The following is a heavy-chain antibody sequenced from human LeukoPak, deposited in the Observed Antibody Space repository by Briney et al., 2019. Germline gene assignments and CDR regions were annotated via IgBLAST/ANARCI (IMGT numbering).Heavy chain of an antibody. V-gene: IGHV1-2*04. D-gene: IGHD2-2*01. CDR2: INPNSGGT. J-gene: IGHJ6*02. Sequence: ASVKVSCKASGYTFTGYYMHWVRQAPRQGLEWMGWINPNSGGTNYAQKFQGWVTMTRDTSISTAYMELSRLRSDDTAVYYCARSRYYYYGMDVWGQGTTVTVSS. CDR1: GYTFTGYY. CDR3: ARSRYYYYGMDV.